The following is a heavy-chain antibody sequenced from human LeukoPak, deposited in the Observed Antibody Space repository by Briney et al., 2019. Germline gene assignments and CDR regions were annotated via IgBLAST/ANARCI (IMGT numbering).Heavy chain of an antibody. V-gene: IGHV3-30*04. Sequence: GGSLRLSCAASGFTFSSYVMHWVRQAPGKGLEWVAIISYDGSNEYYADSVKGRFTISRDNSENTLYLQMNSLRAEDTALYYCARGSSSSPIFYFDYWGQGTLVTVSS. CDR3: ARGSSSSPIFYFDY. J-gene: IGHJ4*02. CDR2: ISYDGSNE. CDR1: GFTFSSYV. D-gene: IGHD6-13*01.